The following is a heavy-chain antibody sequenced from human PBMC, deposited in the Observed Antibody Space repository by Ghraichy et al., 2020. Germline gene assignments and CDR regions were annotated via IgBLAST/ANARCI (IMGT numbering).Heavy chain of an antibody. CDR3: VRGVTVSFDY. Sequence: GGSLRLSCGASGFTFSNDWMRWARQAPGKGLEWVATIKEDGSENYYVESVKGRFTVSRDNAKNSLYLQMNGLRAEDTAVYYCVRGVTVSFDYWGQGALVTVSS. J-gene: IGHJ4*02. CDR2: IKEDGSEN. CDR1: GFTFSNDW. D-gene: IGHD2-21*02. V-gene: IGHV3-7*03.